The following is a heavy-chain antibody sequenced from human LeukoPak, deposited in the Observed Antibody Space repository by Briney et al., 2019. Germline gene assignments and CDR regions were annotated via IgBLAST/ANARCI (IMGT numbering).Heavy chain of an antibody. D-gene: IGHD2-2*01. CDR1: GFTVSSNY. CDR3: ARSYCSSTSCYRLFDY. CDR2: IYSGGST. V-gene: IGHV3-66*01. J-gene: IGHJ4*02. Sequence: GGSLRLSCAASGFTVSSNYMSWVRQAPGKGLEWVSVIYSGGSTYYADSVKGRFTISRDNSKNTLYLQMNSLRAEDTAVYYCARSYCSSTSCYRLFDYWGQGTLVTVSS.